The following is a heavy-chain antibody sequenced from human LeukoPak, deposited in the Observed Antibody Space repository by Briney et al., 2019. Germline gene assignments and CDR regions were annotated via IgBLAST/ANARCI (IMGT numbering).Heavy chain of an antibody. D-gene: IGHD2-2*01. CDR2: ISYDGENE. CDR3: ARARCSSTDCPPDC. Sequence: GGSLRLSCAASAFSFNSFAMHWVRLAPGEGLEWVAAISYDGENEFYADSVRGRFTISRDNSENTLHLQLDSLRAEDTAVFYCARARCSSTDCPPDCWGQGTLVTVSS. CDR1: AFSFNSFA. V-gene: IGHV3-30*08. J-gene: IGHJ4*02.